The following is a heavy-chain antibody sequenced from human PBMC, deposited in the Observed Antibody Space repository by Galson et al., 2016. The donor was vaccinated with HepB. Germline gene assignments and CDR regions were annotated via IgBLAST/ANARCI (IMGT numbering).Heavy chain of an antibody. D-gene: IGHD3-9*01. V-gene: IGHV4-39*01. J-gene: IGHJ2*01. CDR1: GGSISISNYY. CDR3: ARRTYDTLTGYSDWYFDL. Sequence: SETLSLTCTVSGGSISISNYYWGWIRQPPGQGLEWIGSMSHSGSTYNNPSLKSRVTISVDTSKNQFSLKLRSVTAADTAVYSCARRTYDTLTGYSDWYFDLWGRGTLVTVSS. CDR2: MSHSGST.